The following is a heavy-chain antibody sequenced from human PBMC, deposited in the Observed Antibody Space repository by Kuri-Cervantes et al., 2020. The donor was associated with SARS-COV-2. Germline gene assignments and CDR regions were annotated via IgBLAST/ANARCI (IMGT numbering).Heavy chain of an antibody. D-gene: IGHD6-6*01. V-gene: IGHV1-2*04. CDR2: INPNSGGT. CDR1: GYTFTGYY. Sequence: ASVKVSCKASGYTFTGYYMHWVRQAPGQGLEWMGWINPNSGGTNYAQKFQGWVTMTRDTSISTAYMELSRLRSDDTAVYYCARDPGYSSSSVYYYYGMDVWGQGTTVTDSS. J-gene: IGHJ6*02. CDR3: ARDPGYSSSSVYYYYGMDV.